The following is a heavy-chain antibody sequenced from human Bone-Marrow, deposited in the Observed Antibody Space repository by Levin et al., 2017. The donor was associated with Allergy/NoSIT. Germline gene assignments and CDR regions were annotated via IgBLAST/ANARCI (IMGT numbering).Heavy chain of an antibody. CDR2: ISFDGTDR. D-gene: IGHD2-15*01. CDR1: KFTFSDYA. J-gene: IGHJ4*02. V-gene: IGHV3-30*18. Sequence: PGGSLRLSCAASKFTFSDYAMHWVRQAIGKGLEWVAFISFDGTDRNYADSVRGRFSISRDNSKNTMYLQMNSLRAEDTAVYFCAKEDGLRYYSDTNDYYFDYWGQGTLVTVSS. CDR3: AKEDGLRYYSDTNDYYFDY.